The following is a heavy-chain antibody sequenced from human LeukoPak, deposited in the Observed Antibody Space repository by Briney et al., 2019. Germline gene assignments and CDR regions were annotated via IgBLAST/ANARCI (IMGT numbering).Heavy chain of an antibody. D-gene: IGHD2-15*01. J-gene: IGHJ5*02. CDR1: GGSISSSDYY. CDR2: IYYGGST. V-gene: IGHV4-39*01. CDR3: ARALGYCSGGSCTRGYNWFDP. Sequence: PSETLSLTCTVSGGSISSSDYYWGWIRQPPGKGLEWIGSIYYGGSTYYNPSLKSRVTISVDTSMNQFSLKLSFVTTADTAVYYCARALGYCSGGSCTRGYNWFDPWGQGTLVTVPS.